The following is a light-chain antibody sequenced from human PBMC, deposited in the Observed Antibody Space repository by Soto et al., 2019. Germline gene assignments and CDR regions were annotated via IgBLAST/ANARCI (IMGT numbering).Light chain of an antibody. CDR1: SSDVGAYNY. V-gene: IGLV2-14*01. J-gene: IGLJ1*01. CDR3: CSYTTSNTFV. Sequence: QSVLTQPASVSGSLGQSITISCSGTSSDVGAYNYVSWYQQYPGKAPKLMIYHVTDRPSVVSNRFSGSKSGNTASLTISGLQAEDEAHYYCCSYTTSNTFVFGTGTKVTVL. CDR2: HVT.